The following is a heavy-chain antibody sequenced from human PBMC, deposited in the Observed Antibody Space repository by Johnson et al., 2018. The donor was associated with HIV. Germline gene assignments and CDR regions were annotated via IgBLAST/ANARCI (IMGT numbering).Heavy chain of an antibody. J-gene: IGHJ3*02. V-gene: IGHV3-23*04. Sequence: VQLVESGGGLVQPGGSLRLSCAASGFTFSDYYMSWIRQAPGKGLEWVSAISGSGGSTYYADSVKGRFTMSRDNSKNTLYLQMNSLRAEDTAVYYCAKDRVGTGTTGWGAFDIWGQGTMVTVSS. CDR1: GFTFSDYY. D-gene: IGHD1-7*01. CDR3: AKDRVGTGTTGWGAFDI. CDR2: ISGSGGST.